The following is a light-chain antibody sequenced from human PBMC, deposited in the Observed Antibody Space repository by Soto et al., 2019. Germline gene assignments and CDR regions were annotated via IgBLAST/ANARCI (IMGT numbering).Light chain of an antibody. CDR2: GAS. V-gene: IGKV3-20*01. J-gene: IGKJ1*01. Sequence: ESVLTQSAGTLALSPGERATLSCRARQSVSSTYLAWYQQKPGQAPRLLIYGASRRATGIPDRFTGSGSGTDFTLTVSRLEPEDFAVYYCQQYVSSPWAFGQGTKVDIK. CDR3: QQYVSSPWA. CDR1: QSVSSTY.